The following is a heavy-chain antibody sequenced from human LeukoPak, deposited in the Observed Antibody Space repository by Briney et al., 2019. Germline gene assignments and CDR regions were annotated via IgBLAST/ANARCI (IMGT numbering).Heavy chain of an antibody. V-gene: IGHV4-61*02. CDR1: GVSISRGSHY. J-gene: IGHJ4*02. CDR3: ARDRSYYSDTGTDY. D-gene: IGHD3-22*01. CDR2: IHTIGNT. Sequence: SETLSLTCTVSGVSISRGSHYWSWIRQPAGKGLEWIGRIHTIGNTNYSPSLWRRVTISVDTSKNQFSLRLHSVTAADTAVYYCARDRSYYSDTGTDYWGQGALVTVSS.